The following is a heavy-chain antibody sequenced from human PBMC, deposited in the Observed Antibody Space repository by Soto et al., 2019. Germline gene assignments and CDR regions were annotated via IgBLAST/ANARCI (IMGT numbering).Heavy chain of an antibody. V-gene: IGHV3-48*02. Sequence: GSLRLFWAPSGCTLGTYSMNWVRQAPGKGLEWIAYINSDSDNIMYADSVKGRFTISRDNAKNSLFLQMNSLTDEDTAVYYCARLYYDYVWGQGTTVTVSS. CDR1: GCTLGTYS. CDR2: INSDSDNI. D-gene: IGHD3-3*01. J-gene: IGHJ6*02. CDR3: ARLYYDYV.